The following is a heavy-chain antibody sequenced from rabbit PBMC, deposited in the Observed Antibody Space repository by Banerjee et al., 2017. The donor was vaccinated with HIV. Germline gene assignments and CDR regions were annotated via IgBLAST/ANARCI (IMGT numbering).Heavy chain of an antibody. CDR1: GIDFYSYYY. CDR3: ARHETGTSGWNLAL. V-gene: IGHV1S45*01. D-gene: IGHD1-1*01. J-gene: IGHJ4*01. CDR2: IYVGSHGTT. Sequence: QEQLEESGGDLVKPEGSLTLTCKASGIDFYSYYYMCWVRQAPGKGLEWIACIYVGSHGTTYYASWAKGRFTISKTSSTTVTLQMTGLTAADTATYFCARHETGTSGWNLALWGPGTLVTVS.